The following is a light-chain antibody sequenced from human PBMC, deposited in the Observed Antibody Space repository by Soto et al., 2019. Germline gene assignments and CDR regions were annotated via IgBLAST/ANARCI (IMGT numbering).Light chain of an antibody. J-gene: IGLJ1*01. V-gene: IGLV2-11*01. CDR2: DVS. CDR1: SSDIGGHIS. Sequence: QSALTQPRSVSGSPGQSVTISCTGTSSDIGGHISVSWFQQQPGKAPKLMIYDVSKRPSGVPDRFSGSKSGNTASLTISGLQAEDEADYYCCSSAGAFYVFGTGTKLTVL. CDR3: CSSAGAFYV.